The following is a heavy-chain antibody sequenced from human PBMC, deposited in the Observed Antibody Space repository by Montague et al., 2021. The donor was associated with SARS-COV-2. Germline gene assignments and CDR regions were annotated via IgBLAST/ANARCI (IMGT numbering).Heavy chain of an antibody. Sequence: SETLSLTCTVSGGSISSSSYYWGWIRQPPGKGLEWIGSIYYSGSTYYNPSLKSRVTISVDTSKNQFSLKLSSVTAADTAVYYCARDSRTDFDWLFPDSGSYYYYMDVWGKGTTVTVSS. D-gene: IGHD3-9*01. CDR3: ARDSRTDFDWLFPDSGSYYYYMDV. CDR1: GGSISSSSYY. V-gene: IGHV4-39*07. J-gene: IGHJ6*03. CDR2: IYYSGST.